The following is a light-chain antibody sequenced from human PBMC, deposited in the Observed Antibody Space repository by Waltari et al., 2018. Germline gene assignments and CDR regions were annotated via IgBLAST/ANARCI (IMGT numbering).Light chain of an antibody. CDR2: DVS. V-gene: IGLV2-14*01. CDR3: SSYTSSSTLDV. Sequence: QSALTQPASVSGSPGKSITISCTATSSDDGGYNYVSWYQQHPGKAPKLMIYDVSKRPSGVSNRFSGSKSGNTASLTISGLQAEDEADYYCSSYTSSSTLDVFGTGTKVTVL. J-gene: IGLJ1*01. CDR1: SSDDGGYNY.